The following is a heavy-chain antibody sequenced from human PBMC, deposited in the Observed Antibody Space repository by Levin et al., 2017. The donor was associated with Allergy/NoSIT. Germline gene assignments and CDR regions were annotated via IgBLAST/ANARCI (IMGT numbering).Heavy chain of an antibody. Sequence: GGSLRLSCAASGFTFSRYGMHWVRQAPGKGLEWVAIILNDGSNKYYADSVKGRFTISRDNSKKTLYLQMNSLRVEDTAVYYCAKEVLPTAHNAFDFWGQGTMITVSS. CDR2: ILNDGSNK. J-gene: IGHJ3*01. V-gene: IGHV3-30*18. CDR1: GFTFSRYG. D-gene: IGHD1-1*01. CDR3: AKEVLPTAHNAFDF.